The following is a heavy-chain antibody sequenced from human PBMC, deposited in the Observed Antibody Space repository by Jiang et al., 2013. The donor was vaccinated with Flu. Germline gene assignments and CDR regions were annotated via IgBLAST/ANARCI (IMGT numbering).Heavy chain of an antibody. CDR2: INAGDGDT. CDR1: GYTFSNYA. Sequence: GAEVKKPGASVKVSCKTSGYTFSNYAMHWVRQAPGQRLEWMGWINAGDGDTKYSQKFQGRVTFNMDTSASTAYMELSSLTSEDTAVCYCAKPEGNDYGDYVLNCYYYHMDVWGQGTTVTVSS. J-gene: IGHJ6*02. V-gene: IGHV1-3*01. D-gene: IGHD4-17*01. CDR3: AKPEGNDYGDYVLNCYYYHMDV.